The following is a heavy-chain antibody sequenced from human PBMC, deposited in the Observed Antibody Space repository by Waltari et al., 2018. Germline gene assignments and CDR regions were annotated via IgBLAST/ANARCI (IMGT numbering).Heavy chain of an antibody. CDR2: INHSGST. J-gene: IGHJ4*02. CDR3: ARGLERASGGFDY. Sequence: QVQLQQWGAGLLKPSETLSLTCAVYGGSFSGYYWSWIRQPPGKGLEWIGEINHSGSTNYNPSLKSRVTISVDTSKNQFSLKLSSGTAADTAVYYCARGLERASGGFDYWGQGTLVTVSS. D-gene: IGHD2-15*01. CDR1: GGSFSGYY. V-gene: IGHV4-34*01.